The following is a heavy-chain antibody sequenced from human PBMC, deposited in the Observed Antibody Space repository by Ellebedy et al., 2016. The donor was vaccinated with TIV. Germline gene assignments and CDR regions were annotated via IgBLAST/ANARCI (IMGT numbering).Heavy chain of an antibody. V-gene: IGHV3-7*01. Sequence: GESLKISCAASGFTFSSYWMSWVRQAPGKGLEWVANIKQDGSEKYYVDSVKGRFTISRDNAKNSLYLQMNSLRAEDTALYYCASLTRIAVAGTRGYYFDYWGQGTLVTVSS. D-gene: IGHD6-19*01. CDR3: ASLTRIAVAGTRGYYFDY. CDR1: GFTFSSYW. CDR2: IKQDGSEK. J-gene: IGHJ4*02.